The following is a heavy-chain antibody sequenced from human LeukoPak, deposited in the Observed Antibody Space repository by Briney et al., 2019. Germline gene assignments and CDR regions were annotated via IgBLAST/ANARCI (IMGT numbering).Heavy chain of an antibody. CDR1: GFTFSKYW. J-gene: IGHJ4*03. V-gene: IGHV4-4*02. D-gene: IGHD1-1*01. Sequence: GSLRLSCAASGFTFSKYWMLWVRQAPGKGLEWIAEINHRGDTNYNPSVKSRVTISVDTSKNQFSLKVTSLTAADTAIYYCARGPTISETGYFDYWGQGTLVTVSS. CDR3: ARGPTISETGYFDY. CDR2: INHRGDT.